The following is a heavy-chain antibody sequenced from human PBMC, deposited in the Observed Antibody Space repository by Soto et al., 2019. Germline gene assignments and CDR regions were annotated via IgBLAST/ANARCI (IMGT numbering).Heavy chain of an antibody. CDR3: ARPSAPHCSGGSCYDGGAFDI. V-gene: IGHV5-51*01. D-gene: IGHD2-15*01. Sequence: GESLKISCKGSGYSFTSYWIGWVRQMPGKGLEWMGIIYPGDSDTRYSPSFQGQVTISADKSISTAYLQWSSLKASDTAMYYWARPSAPHCSGGSCYDGGAFDIWGQGTMVTVSS. CDR2: IYPGDSDT. J-gene: IGHJ3*02. CDR1: GYSFTSYW.